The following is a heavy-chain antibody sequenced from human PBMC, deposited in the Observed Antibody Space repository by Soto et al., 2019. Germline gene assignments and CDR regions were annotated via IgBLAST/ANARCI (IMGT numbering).Heavy chain of an antibody. V-gene: IGHV1-18*01. CDR2: ISAYNGNT. CDR1: GYTFTSYG. CDR3: ARLPVITGTTSIMEY. D-gene: IGHD1-7*01. J-gene: IGHJ4*02. Sequence: QVQLVQSGAEVKKPGASVKVSCKASGYTFTSYGISWVRQAPGQGLEWMGWISAYNGNTNYAQKLQGRVTMTTDTXXXXXYMELRSLRSDDTAVYYCARLPVITGTTSIMEYWGQGTLVTVSS.